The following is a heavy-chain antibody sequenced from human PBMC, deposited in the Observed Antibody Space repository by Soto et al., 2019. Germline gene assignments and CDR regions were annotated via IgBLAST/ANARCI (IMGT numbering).Heavy chain of an antibody. CDR1: GFTFSSYG. V-gene: IGHV3-30*18. CDR3: AKDLRFLESGHYYGMDV. D-gene: IGHD3-3*01. CDR2: ISYDGSNK. Sequence: PGGSLRLSCAASGFTFSSYGMHWVRQAPGKGLEWVAVISYDGSNKYYADSVKGRFTISRDNSKNTLYLQMNSLRAEDTAVYYCAKDLRFLESGHYYGMDVWGQGTTVTVSS. J-gene: IGHJ6*02.